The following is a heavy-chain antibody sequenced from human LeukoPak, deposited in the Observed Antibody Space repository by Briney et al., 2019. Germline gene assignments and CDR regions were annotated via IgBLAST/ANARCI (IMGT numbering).Heavy chain of an antibody. J-gene: IGHJ4*02. CDR3: ARGRGGATTGLDH. CDR1: GYTFNGYY. Sequence: EASVKVSCKASGYTFNGYYMHCVRQAPGQGLESMGWINSNSGARNYGQKFQGRVTMSRDTAINTAYMELTSLTSDDTGVYYCARGRGGATTGLDHWGQGTLVTVSS. V-gene: IGHV1-2*02. D-gene: IGHD1-26*01. CDR2: INSNSGAR.